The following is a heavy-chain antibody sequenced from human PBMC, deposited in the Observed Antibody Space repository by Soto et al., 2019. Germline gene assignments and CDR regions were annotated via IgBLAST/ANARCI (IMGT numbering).Heavy chain of an antibody. J-gene: IGHJ4*02. CDR3: TRAFLTGFYWVEPVEYYFDH. CDR1: GFTFSSYD. V-gene: IGHV3-13*01. D-gene: IGHD3-9*01. CDR2: IGTAGDT. Sequence: GGSLRLSCAASGFTFSSYDMHWVRQATGKGLEWVSAIGTAGDTYYSGSVKGRFTISRENAKKSFYLQMNSLRAEDTAVYYCTRAFLTGFYWVEPVEYYFDHWGQGTLVTVSS.